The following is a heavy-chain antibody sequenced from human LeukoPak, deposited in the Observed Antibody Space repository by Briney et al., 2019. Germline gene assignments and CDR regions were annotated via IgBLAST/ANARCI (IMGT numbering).Heavy chain of an antibody. Sequence: SETLSLTCTVSGGSISSSSYYWGWIRQPPGKGLEWIGSIYYSGSTYYNPSLKSRVTISVDTSKNQFSLKLSSVTAADTAVYYCARHRSGIVVVPAAVGYWGQGTLVTVSS. CDR2: IYYSGST. J-gene: IGHJ4*02. CDR3: ARHRSGIVVVPAAVGY. CDR1: GGSISSSSYY. V-gene: IGHV4-39*01. D-gene: IGHD2-2*01.